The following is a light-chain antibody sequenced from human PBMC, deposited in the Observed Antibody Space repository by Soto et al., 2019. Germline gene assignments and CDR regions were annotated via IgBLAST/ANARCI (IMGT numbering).Light chain of an antibody. CDR3: QQSYSSYPIT. V-gene: IGKV1-39*01. CDR1: ETISTF. J-gene: IGKJ5*01. CDR2: ASS. Sequence: DIQLNQSPSSLSASVGDRVTMTCRASETISTFLNWYQHKPGKATKLLISASSRLQTGVPSRFSGSGSGTDFTLTIDSLRPEDFASYYCQQSYSSYPITFGPATRLEI.